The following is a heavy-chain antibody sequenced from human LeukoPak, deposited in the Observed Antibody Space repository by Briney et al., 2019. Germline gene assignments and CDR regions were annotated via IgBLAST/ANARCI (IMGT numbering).Heavy chain of an antibody. CDR1: GFTFTSYA. V-gene: IGHV3-23*01. CDR2: ISGSGGST. J-gene: IGHJ4*02. D-gene: IGHD3-22*01. Sequence: GGSLRLSCAASGFTFTSYAMSWLRQAPGKGLEWVSAISGSGGSTYYADSVKGRFTISRDNSKNPLYLQMNSLRAEDTAVYDCAKDAPAPDSIGYCLGYFGYYFDYWGQGTLVTVSS. CDR3: AKDAPAPDSIGYCLGYFGYYFDY.